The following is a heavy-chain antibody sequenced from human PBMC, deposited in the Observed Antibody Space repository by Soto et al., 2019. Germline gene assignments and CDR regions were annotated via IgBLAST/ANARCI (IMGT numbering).Heavy chain of an antibody. D-gene: IGHD3-9*01. CDR3: ATDDKLRYFDWLSY. CDR2: FDPEDGET. J-gene: IGHJ4*02. V-gene: IGHV1-24*01. CDR1: GYTLTELS. Sequence: GASVKVSCKVSGYTLTELSMHWVGQAPGKGLEWMGGFDPEDGETIYAQKFQGRVTMTEDTSTDTAYMELSSLRSEDTAVYYCATDDKLRYFDWLSYWGQGTLVTVSS.